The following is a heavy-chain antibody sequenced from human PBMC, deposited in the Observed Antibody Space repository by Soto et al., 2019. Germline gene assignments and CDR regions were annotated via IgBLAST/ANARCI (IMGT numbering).Heavy chain of an antibody. D-gene: IGHD3-10*01. V-gene: IGHV4-31*03. CDR1: GGSISSGGYY. CDR3: ARYLPDYGKEFDY. Sequence: QVQLQESGPGLVKPSQTLSLTCTVSGGSISSGGYYWSWIRQHPGKGLEWIGYIYYSGSTYYNPSLKRRVTLSGDTSKNQFSLKLSSVTAADTAVYYCARYLPDYGKEFDYWGQGTLVTVSS. J-gene: IGHJ4*02. CDR2: IYYSGST.